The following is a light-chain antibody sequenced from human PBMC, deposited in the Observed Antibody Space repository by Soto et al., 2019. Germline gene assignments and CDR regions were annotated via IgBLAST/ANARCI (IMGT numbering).Light chain of an antibody. J-gene: IGLJ1*01. CDR3: SSYTSSSTPYV. CDR1: SSDVGGYNF. Sequence: QSVLTQPASVSGSPGQSITISCTGTSSDVGGYNFVSWYQQHPGKAPQLMIYDVSNRPSGVSNRFSGSKSDNTASLIISGLQAEDEADYYFSSYTSSSTPYVFGTGTKLTVL. CDR2: DVS. V-gene: IGLV2-14*01.